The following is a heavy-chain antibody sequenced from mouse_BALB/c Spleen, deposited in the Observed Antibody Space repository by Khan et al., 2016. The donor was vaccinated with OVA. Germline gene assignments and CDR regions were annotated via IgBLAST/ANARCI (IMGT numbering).Heavy chain of an antibody. CDR1: GYTFTTYT. J-gene: IGHJ3*01. D-gene: IGHD1-1*01. Sequence: QVQLQQPGAELARPGASVKMSCKASGYTFTTYTIHWVKQRPGQGLEWIGYIIPSNDYTNYNQKFKDRATLTADKSSSTAYMQLSSPTSEDSAVYYCVREGAYGRSYGCVAYWGQGTLVTVSA. V-gene: IGHV1-4*01. CDR2: IIPSNDYT. CDR3: VREGAYGRSYGCVAY.